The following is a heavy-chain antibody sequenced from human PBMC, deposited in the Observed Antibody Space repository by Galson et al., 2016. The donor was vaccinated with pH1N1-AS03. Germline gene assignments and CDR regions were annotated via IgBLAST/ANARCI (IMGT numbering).Heavy chain of an antibody. V-gene: IGHV3-9*01. J-gene: IGHJ6*02. D-gene: IGHD3-10*01. CDR2: FSLDSDWI. CDR3: TKDLVPGGADV. CDR1: GFSLDLYA. Sequence: SLRLSCAVSGFSLDLYAMHWVRQIPGKGLEWVSGFSLDSDWIGYADSVKGRFTVSRDKDKKSLYLEMNNLRTEDTALYYCTKDLVPGGADVWGQGTTVTVSS.